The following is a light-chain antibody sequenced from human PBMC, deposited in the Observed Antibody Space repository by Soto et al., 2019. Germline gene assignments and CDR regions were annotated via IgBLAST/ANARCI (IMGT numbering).Light chain of an antibody. Sequence: EIQITQSPSSLSASVGDIVTITCQASQDINKNLIWYQQKPGKAPKLIIYDASDLETGVPSRFSGSGSGTGFTLTISSLKPEDFATYYCQQYESPPLTFGHGTRLEIK. CDR2: DAS. V-gene: IGKV1-33*01. J-gene: IGKJ5*01. CDR1: QDINKN. CDR3: QQYESPPLT.